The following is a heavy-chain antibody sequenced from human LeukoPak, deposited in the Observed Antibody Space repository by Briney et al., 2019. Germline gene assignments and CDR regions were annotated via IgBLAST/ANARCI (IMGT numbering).Heavy chain of an antibody. J-gene: IGHJ4*02. CDR1: GGSVSSGSYY. CDR3: ARLYSSGWYFLRGGIDY. CDR2: IYYSGST. D-gene: IGHD6-19*01. Sequence: PSETLSLTCTVSGGSVSSGSYYWSWIRQPPGKGLEWIGYIYYSGSTYYNPSLKSRVTISVDTSKNQFSLKLSSVTAADTAVYYCARLYSSGWYFLRGGIDYWGQGTLVTVSS. V-gene: IGHV4-61*01.